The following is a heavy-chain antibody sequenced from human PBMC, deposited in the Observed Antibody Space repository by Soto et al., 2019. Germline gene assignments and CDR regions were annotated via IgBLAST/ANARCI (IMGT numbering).Heavy chain of an antibody. CDR2: IWYDGSNK. CDR3: AREPSHGSGSYLDY. J-gene: IGHJ4*02. V-gene: IGHV3-33*01. CDR1: GFTLSSYG. Sequence: GGSLRLSCEPPGFTLSSYGMHWVRQAPGKGLEWVAVIWYDGSNKYYADSVKGRFTISRDNSKNTLYLQMNSVRAEDTAVYYCAREPSHGSGSYLDYWGQGTLVTVSS. D-gene: IGHD3-10*01.